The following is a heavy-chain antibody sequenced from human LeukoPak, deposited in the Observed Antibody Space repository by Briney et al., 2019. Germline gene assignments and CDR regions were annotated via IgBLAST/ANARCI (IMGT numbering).Heavy chain of an antibody. Sequence: ASVKVSCKASGYTFTGYYMHWVRQAPGQGLEGMGIINPSGGSTSYAQKFQGRVTMTRDMSTSTVYMELSSLRSEDTAVYYCAREDLVGIAVAPSWFDPWGQGTLVTVSS. D-gene: IGHD6-19*01. CDR3: AREDLVGIAVAPSWFDP. V-gene: IGHV1-46*01. CDR1: GYTFTGYY. CDR2: INPSGGST. J-gene: IGHJ5*02.